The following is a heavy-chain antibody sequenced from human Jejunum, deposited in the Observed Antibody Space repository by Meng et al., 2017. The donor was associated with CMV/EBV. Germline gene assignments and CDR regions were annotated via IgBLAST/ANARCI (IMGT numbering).Heavy chain of an antibody. Sequence: SCKGTGDSFTSSGIGWLRQMPGKGLEWMGIIYPGDSDTRYSPSFQGQVTISADKSISTAYLQWSSLKASDTAMYYCARSIGAFDIWGQGTMVTVSS. CDR1: GDSFTSSG. V-gene: IGHV5-51*01. J-gene: IGHJ3*02. D-gene: IGHD3-16*02. CDR3: ARSIGAFDI. CDR2: IYPGDSDT.